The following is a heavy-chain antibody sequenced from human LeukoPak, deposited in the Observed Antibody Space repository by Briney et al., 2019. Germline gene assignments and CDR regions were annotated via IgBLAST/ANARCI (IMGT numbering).Heavy chain of an antibody. V-gene: IGHV5-51*01. Sequence: GESLKISCKGSGYSFTSYWIGWVRQMPGKGLEWMGIIYPGDSDTRYSPSFQGQVTISADKSISTAYLQWSSLKASDTAMYYCARHGGSYCTNGVCPTRGSNRFDPWGQGTLVTVSS. D-gene: IGHD2-8*01. CDR1: GYSFTSYW. CDR3: ARHGGSYCTNGVCPTRGSNRFDP. J-gene: IGHJ5*02. CDR2: IYPGDSDT.